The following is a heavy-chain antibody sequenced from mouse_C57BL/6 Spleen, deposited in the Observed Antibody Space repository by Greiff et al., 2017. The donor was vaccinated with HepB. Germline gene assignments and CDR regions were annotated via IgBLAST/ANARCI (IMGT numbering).Heavy chain of an antibody. CDR3: ARSGGLDYAMDY. CDR2: IHPNSGST. J-gene: IGHJ4*01. D-gene: IGHD3-1*01. Sequence: QVHVKQPGAELVKPGASVKLSCKASGYTFTSYWMHWVKQRPGQGLEWIGMIHPNSGSTNYNEKFKSKVTLTVDKSSSTAYIQLSSLTSEDSAVYYCARSGGLDYAMDYWGQGTSVTVSS. CDR1: GYTFTSYW. V-gene: IGHV1-64*01.